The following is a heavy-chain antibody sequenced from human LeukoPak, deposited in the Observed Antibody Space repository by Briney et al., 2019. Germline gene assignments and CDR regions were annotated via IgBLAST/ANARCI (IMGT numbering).Heavy chain of an antibody. V-gene: IGHV4-34*01. CDR3: ARGIAAAGTDWFDP. J-gene: IGHJ5*02. CDR1: GGSFSGYY. D-gene: IGHD6-13*01. CDR2: INHSGST. Sequence: SETLSLTCAVYGGSFSGYYWSWIRQPPGKGLEWIGEINHSGSTNYNPSLKSRVTISVDTSKNQFSLQLNSVTPEDTAVYYCARGIAAAGTDWFDPWGQGTLVTVSS.